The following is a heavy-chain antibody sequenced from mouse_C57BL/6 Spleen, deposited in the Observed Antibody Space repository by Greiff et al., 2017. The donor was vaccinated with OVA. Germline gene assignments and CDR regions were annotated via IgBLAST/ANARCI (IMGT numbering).Heavy chain of an antibody. CDR2: ISSGGSYT. CDR3: ARPIYDGYPRFAY. J-gene: IGHJ3*01. Sequence: EVKLVESGGDLVKPGGSPKLSCAASGFTFSSYGMSWVRQTPDKRLEWVATISSGGSYTYYPDSVTGRFTISRDNAKNTLYLQMSSLTSEDTAMYSCARPIYDGYPRFAYWGKGTLVTVSA. CDR1: GFTFSSYG. D-gene: IGHD2-3*01. V-gene: IGHV5-6*02.